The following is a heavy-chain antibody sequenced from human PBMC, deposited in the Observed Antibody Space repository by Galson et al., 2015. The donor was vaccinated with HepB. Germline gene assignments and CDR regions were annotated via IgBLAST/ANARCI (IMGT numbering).Heavy chain of an antibody. Sequence: SLRLSCAASGFTVSSNYMSWVRQAPGKGLEWVSVIYSGGSTYYADSVKGRFTISRDNSKNTLYLQMNSLPAEDTAVYYCARDSPDLSYFDYWGHRTLVTVSS. V-gene: IGHV3-66*01. CDR2: IYSGGST. CDR1: GFTVSSNY. CDR3: ARDSPDLSYFDY. D-gene: IGHD1-14*01. J-gene: IGHJ4*01.